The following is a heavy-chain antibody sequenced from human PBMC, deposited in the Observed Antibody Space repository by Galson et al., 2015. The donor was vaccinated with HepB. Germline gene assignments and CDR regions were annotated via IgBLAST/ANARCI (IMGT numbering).Heavy chain of an antibody. J-gene: IGHJ4*02. CDR3: ARLRAYSHFDY. D-gene: IGHD5-12*01. V-gene: IGHV2-70*11. CDR2: IDWDGDK. CDR1: GFSLSTSGMC. Sequence: PALVKPTQTLTLTCTFSGFSLSTSGMCVNWIRQPPGKALEWLARIDWDGDKYYSASLKTRLTISKDTSKNQVVLTLTNMDPVDTATYYCARLRAYSHFDYWGQGIPVTVSS.